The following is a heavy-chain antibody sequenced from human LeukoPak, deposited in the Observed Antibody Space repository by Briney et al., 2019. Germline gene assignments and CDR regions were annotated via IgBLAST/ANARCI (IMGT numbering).Heavy chain of an antibody. CDR1: GFTFSSYA. J-gene: IGHJ4*02. V-gene: IGHV3-23*01. D-gene: IGHD3-3*01. Sequence: GGSLRLSCAASGFTFSSYAMSWVRQAPGKGLEWFSAISGVGISTFYADSVKGRFIISRDNAKNMLNLQMNSLRADDTAVYYCAKDLRDSYGYYIDWGQGTLVTVSS. CDR2: ISGVGIST. CDR3: AKDLRDSYGYYID.